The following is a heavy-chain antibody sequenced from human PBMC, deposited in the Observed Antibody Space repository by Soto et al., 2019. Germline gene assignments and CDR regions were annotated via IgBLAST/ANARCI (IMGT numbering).Heavy chain of an antibody. CDR2: INHSGST. CDR3: ARIGGGVVVRYYYYGMDV. V-gene: IGHV4-34*01. J-gene: IGHJ6*02. D-gene: IGHD2-15*01. Sequence: QVQLQQWGAGLLKPSETLSLTCAVYGGSFSGYYWSWIRQPPGKGLEWIGEINHSGSTNYNPSLKIRVTISVDTSKNQFSLKLGSVTAADTAVYYCARIGGGVVVRYYYYGMDVWGQGTTVTVFS. CDR1: GGSFSGYY.